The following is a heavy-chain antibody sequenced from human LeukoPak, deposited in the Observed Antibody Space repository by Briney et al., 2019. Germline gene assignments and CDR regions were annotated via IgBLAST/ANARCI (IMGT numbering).Heavy chain of an antibody. CDR2: ISWNSGSI. CDR1: GFTFDDYA. CDR3: AKAVAVAGTGFDY. Sequence: PGRSLRLSCAASGFTFDDYAMHWVRQAPGKGLEWVSGISWNSGSIGYADSVKGRFTISRDNAKNSLYLQMNSLRAEDTALYYCAKAVAVAGTGFDYWGQGTLVTVSS. V-gene: IGHV3-9*01. J-gene: IGHJ4*02. D-gene: IGHD6-19*01.